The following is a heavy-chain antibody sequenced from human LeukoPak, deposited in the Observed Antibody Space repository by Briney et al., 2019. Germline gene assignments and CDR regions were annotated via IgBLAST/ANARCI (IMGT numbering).Heavy chain of an antibody. CDR2: ISYDGSNK. CDR3: AKPSGYMYYFDY. J-gene: IGHJ4*02. Sequence: GGSLRLSCAASGFTFSSYGMHWVRQAPGKGLEWVAVISYDGSNKYYADSVKGRFTISRDNSKNTLHLQMNSLRAEDTAVYYCAKPSGYMYYFDYWGQGTLVTVSS. D-gene: IGHD3-3*01. CDR1: GFTFSSYG. V-gene: IGHV3-30*18.